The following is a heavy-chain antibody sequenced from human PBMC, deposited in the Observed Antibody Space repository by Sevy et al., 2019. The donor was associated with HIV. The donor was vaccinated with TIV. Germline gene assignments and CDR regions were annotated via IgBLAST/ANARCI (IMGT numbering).Heavy chain of an antibody. D-gene: IGHD3-3*01. V-gene: IGHV3-48*01. Sequence: GGSLRLSCAASGFSFNNYGMNWVRQAPGKGLEWISYISSGSSNIKYADSVKGAFTVSRDNAKKSLVLQMNSLRPEDTALYFCARTRKTRMNVAISPTFVSWGQGTPVTVSS. CDR3: ARTRKTRMNVAISPTFVS. CDR1: GFSFNNYG. CDR2: ISSGSSNI. J-gene: IGHJ4*02.